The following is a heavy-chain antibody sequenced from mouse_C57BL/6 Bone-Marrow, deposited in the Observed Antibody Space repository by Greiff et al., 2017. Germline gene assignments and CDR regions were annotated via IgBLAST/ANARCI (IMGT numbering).Heavy chain of an antibody. CDR2: IWSGGST. CDR1: GFSLTSYG. Sequence: VQLQQSGPGLVQPSQSLSITCTVSGFSLTSYGVHWVRQSPGKGLEWLGVIWSGGSTDYNAAFISRLSISKDNSKSQVFFKMNSLQADDTAIYYYAWLRFAYWGQGTLVTVSA. CDR3: AWLRFAY. V-gene: IGHV2-2*01. D-gene: IGHD2-2*01. J-gene: IGHJ3*01.